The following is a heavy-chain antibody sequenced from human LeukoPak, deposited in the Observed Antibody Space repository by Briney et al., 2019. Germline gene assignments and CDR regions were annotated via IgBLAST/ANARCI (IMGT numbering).Heavy chain of an antibody. CDR2: IYHSGSI. V-gene: IGHV4-38-2*01. Sequence: SETLSLTCAVSGYSISSGYYWGWIRQPPGKGLEWIGSIYHSGSIYYNPSLKSRVTISVDTSKNQFSLKLSSVTATDTAVYYCARHDSAIVASFDYWGQGTLVTVSS. J-gene: IGHJ4*02. CDR1: GYSISSGYY. D-gene: IGHD3-22*01. CDR3: ARHDSAIVASFDY.